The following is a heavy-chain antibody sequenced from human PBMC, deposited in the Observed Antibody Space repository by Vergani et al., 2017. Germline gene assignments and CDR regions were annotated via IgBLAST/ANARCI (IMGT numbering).Heavy chain of an antibody. D-gene: IGHD3-10*01. V-gene: IGHV3-30*04. Sequence: QVQLVESGGGVVQPGRSLRLSCAASGFTFSSYAMHWVRQAPGKGLEWVAVISYDGSNKYYADSVKGRFTISRDNSKNTLYLQMNSLRAEDTAVYYCAKATPPLVRDDAFDIWGQGTMVTVSS. CDR3: AKATPPLVRDDAFDI. CDR2: ISYDGSNK. CDR1: GFTFSSYA. J-gene: IGHJ3*02.